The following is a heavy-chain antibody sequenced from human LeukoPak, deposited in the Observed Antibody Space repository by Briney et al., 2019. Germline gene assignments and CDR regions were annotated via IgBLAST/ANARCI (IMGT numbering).Heavy chain of an antibody. D-gene: IGHD1-14*01. V-gene: IGHV3-33*01. Sequence: GGFLRLSCAGSGFTFGGYGMHWFRQTPGKGLEWVAVIAYDGSRAFYADSVKGRFTISRDNSKNTMSVQMDDLRAEDTAVYYCTRYNNDHFDYWGQGTLVTVSS. J-gene: IGHJ4*02. CDR1: GFTFGGYG. CDR2: IAYDGSRA. CDR3: TRYNNDHFDY.